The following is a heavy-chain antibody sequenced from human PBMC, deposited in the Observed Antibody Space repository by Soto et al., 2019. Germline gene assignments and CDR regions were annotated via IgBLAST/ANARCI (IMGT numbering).Heavy chain of an antibody. D-gene: IGHD6-19*01. CDR1: GYTFTSYG. V-gene: IGHV1-18*01. CDR2: ISAYNGNT. J-gene: IGHJ4*02. Sequence: QVQLVQSGAEVKKPGASLKVSFKASGYTFTSYGISWVRQAPGQGREWMGWISAYNGNTKSAQKLKGRVTMNTDTSTSTAYMDLRGVRSDDKAVSDCARDRAVGLFDYWGQGTLVTVSS. CDR3: ARDRAVGLFDY.